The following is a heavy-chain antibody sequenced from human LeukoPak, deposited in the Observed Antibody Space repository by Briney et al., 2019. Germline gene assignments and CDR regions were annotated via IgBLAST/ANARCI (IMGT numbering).Heavy chain of an antibody. CDR2: ISGSGGST. J-gene: IGHJ4*02. D-gene: IGHD6-19*01. Sequence: GGSLRLSCAASGFTFSSYAMSWVRQAPGKGLEWVSAISGSGGSTYYADSVKGRFTISRDNSKNTLYQQMNSLRAEDTAVYYCAIQLGRYSSGEVLDYWGQGTLVTVSS. CDR1: GFTFSSYA. CDR3: AIQLGRYSSGEVLDY. V-gene: IGHV3-23*01.